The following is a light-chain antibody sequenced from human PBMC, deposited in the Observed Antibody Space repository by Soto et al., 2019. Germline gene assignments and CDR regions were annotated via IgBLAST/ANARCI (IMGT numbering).Light chain of an antibody. CDR2: RSN. CDR1: SSNIGGTY. V-gene: IGLV1-47*01. Sequence: QSALTQPPSASGTPGQSVTISCSGSSSNIGGTYVSWFQQVPGTAPKLLIYRSNQRPSGVPDRFSGSKSGTSASLAISGLRSADEADYYCASWVGSLSRWVFGGGTKVTVL. J-gene: IGLJ3*02. CDR3: ASWVGSLSRWV.